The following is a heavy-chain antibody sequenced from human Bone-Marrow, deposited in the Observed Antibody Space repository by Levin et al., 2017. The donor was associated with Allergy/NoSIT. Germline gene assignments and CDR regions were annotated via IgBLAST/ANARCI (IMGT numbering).Heavy chain of an antibody. D-gene: IGHD6-6*01. V-gene: IGHV3-21*01. Sequence: GGSLRLSCAASGFTFSSYSMNWVRQAPGKGLEWVSSISSSSSYIYYADSVKGRFTISRDNAKNSLYLQMNSLRAEDTAVYYCARDRRIAARQFDPWGQGTLVTVSS. CDR2: ISSSSSYI. J-gene: IGHJ5*02. CDR3: ARDRRIAARQFDP. CDR1: GFTFSSYS.